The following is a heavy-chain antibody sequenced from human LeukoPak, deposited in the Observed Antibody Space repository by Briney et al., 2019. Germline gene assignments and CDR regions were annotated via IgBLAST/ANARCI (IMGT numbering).Heavy chain of an antibody. CDR1: GGSISSNGYY. V-gene: IGHV4-39*07. Sequence: SETLSLTCTVSGGSISSNGYYWAWFRQPPGKGLEWIGSIYYSGGTYYNPSLKSRVTISIDTSKNQFSLKLRSVTAADTAVYYCARSQSGIAAAGAQRNWGQGTLVTVSS. D-gene: IGHD6-13*01. CDR2: IYYSGGT. CDR3: ARSQSGIAAAGAQRN. J-gene: IGHJ4*02.